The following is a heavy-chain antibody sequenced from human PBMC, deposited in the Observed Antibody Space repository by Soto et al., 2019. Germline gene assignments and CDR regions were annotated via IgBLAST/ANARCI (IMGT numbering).Heavy chain of an antibody. V-gene: IGHV3-30-3*01. CDR2: ISYDGSNK. D-gene: IGHD5-12*01. CDR3: ANPVGRDGYNGGEY. J-gene: IGHJ4*02. CDR1: GFTFSSYA. Sequence: QVQLVESGGGVVQPGRSLRLSCAASGFTFSSYAMHWVRQAPGKGLEWVAVISYDGSNKYYADSVKGRFTISRDNSTNTLYLHMNSLRAEDTAVYYCANPVGRDGYNGGEYWGQGTLVTVSS.